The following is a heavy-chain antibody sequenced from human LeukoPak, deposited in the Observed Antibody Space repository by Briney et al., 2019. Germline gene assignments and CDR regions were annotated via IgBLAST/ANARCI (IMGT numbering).Heavy chain of an antibody. V-gene: IGHV4-31*11. CDR1: GGSLSSGTYY. CDR2: IYYSGTT. Sequence: SETLSLTCAVSGGSLSSGTYYWTWIRQHPGKAPEWMGYIYYSGTTVYNPSLKSRLSMSVDTSSNQFSLTLSSLTAADTAVYYCARDLHCTNGACNANWFDSWGRGILVTVSS. J-gene: IGHJ5*01. CDR3: ARDLHCTNGACNANWFDS. D-gene: IGHD2-8*01.